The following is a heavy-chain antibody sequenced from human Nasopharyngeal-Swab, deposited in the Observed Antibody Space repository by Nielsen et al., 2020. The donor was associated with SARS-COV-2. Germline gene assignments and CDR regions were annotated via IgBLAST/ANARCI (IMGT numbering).Heavy chain of an antibody. V-gene: IGHV3-23*01. CDR1: GFTFSSYV. CDR2: ISGSGGST. J-gene: IGHJ6*03. D-gene: IGHD3-16*01. Sequence: GGSLRLSCAASGFTFSSYVMSWVRQAPGKGLEWVSAISGSGGSTYYADSVKGRFTISRDNSKNTLYLQMNSLRADDTAVYYCAKEATLGGVGDYYYMDVWGKGTTVTVSS. CDR3: AKEATLGGVGDYYYMDV.